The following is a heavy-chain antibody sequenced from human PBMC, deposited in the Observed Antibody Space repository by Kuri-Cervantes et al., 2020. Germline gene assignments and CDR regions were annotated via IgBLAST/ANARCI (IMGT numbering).Heavy chain of an antibody. CDR3: ARGRLINFLREFDP. CDR1: GGSISSSSYY. V-gene: IGHV4-61*05. Sequence: SETLSLTCTVSGGSISSSSYYWAWVRQPPGKGLECIGYISYTGSTTYNPSLKSRVTMSIDTSKNQFSLKLTSVTAADTAVYYCARGRLINFLREFDPWGQGTLVTVSS. D-gene: IGHD3-10*01. CDR2: ISYTGST. J-gene: IGHJ5*02.